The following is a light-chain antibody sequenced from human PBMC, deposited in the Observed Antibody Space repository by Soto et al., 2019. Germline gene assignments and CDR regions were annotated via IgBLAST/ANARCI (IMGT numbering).Light chain of an antibody. CDR2: EVS. J-gene: IGLJ1*01. Sequence: QSALTQPASVSGSPGQSITISCTGTSSDVGGYNYVSWYQQHPGKAPKLMIYEVSNRPSGVSNRFSGSKSGNTASLTISGLQAEDDADYFCSSYTSSSTLCVFGTGTKLTVL. V-gene: IGLV2-14*01. CDR1: SSDVGGYNY. CDR3: SSYTSSSTLCV.